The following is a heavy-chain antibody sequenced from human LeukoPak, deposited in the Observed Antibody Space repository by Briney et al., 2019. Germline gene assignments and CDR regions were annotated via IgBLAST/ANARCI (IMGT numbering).Heavy chain of an antibody. CDR1: GYTFTSYG. V-gene: IGHV1-18*01. D-gene: IGHD5-12*01. J-gene: IGHJ4*02. Sequence: GASVKVSCKASGYTFTSYGISWVRQAPGQGLEWMGWISACNGNTNYAQKLQGRVTMTTDTSTSTAYMELRSLRSDDTAVYYCAAKGNGYTGIYVFAHWGRGTLVTVSS. CDR2: ISACNGNT. CDR3: AAKGNGYTGIYVFAH.